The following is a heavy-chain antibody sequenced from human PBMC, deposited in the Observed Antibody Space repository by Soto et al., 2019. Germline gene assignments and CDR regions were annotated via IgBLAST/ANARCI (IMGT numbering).Heavy chain of an antibody. CDR2: FIAMLGTP. CDR1: GGTFGSQG. V-gene: IGHV1-69*13. D-gene: IGHD5-18*01. J-gene: IGHJ4*02. Sequence: VASVKVSCKASGGTFGSQGIAWVRQAPGQGLEWMGGFIAMLGTPTYAKKVQGRATISADESLTSSYLELRSLRSEDTGVYFCARGAMANFDYSGQGSVVTVSA. CDR3: ARGAMANFDY.